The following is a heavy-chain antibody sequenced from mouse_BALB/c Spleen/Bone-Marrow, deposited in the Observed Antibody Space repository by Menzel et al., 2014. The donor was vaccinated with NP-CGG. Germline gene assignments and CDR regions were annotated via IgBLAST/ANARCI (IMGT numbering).Heavy chain of an antibody. CDR1: GFTFNTYA. CDR2: IRSKSNNYAT. J-gene: IGHJ4*01. D-gene: IGHD2-1*01. CDR3: VRHGYFGNYYYALDY. Sequence: EVKLQESGGGLVQPKGSLKLSCAASGFTFNTYAMNWVRQAPGKGLEWVARIRSKSNNYATYYADSVKDRFTISRDDSQNMLYLQMSNLKTEDTAMYYCVRHGYFGNYYYALDYWGQGTSVTVSS. V-gene: IGHV10-1*02.